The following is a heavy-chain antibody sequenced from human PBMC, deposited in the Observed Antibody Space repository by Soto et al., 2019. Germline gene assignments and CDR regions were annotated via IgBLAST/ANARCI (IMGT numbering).Heavy chain of an antibody. Sequence: SETLSLTCAVYGGSFSGYYWSWIRQPPGKGLEWIGEINHSGSTNYNPSLKSRVTISVDTSKNQFSLRLSSVTAADTAVYYCARGAVVVAANTYYFDYWGQGTLVTVSS. CDR1: GGSFSGYY. J-gene: IGHJ4*02. CDR2: INHSGST. D-gene: IGHD2-15*01. CDR3: ARGAVVVAANTYYFDY. V-gene: IGHV4-34*01.